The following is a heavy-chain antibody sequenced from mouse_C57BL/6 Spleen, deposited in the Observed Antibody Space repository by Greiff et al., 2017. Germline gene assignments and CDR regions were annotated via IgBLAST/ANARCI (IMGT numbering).Heavy chain of an antibody. CDR2: IAPSDSET. D-gene: IGHD2-5*01. CDR3: ARAGSNYEGWFAY. J-gene: IGHJ3*01. V-gene: IGHV1-52*01. Sequence: QVQLQQPGAELVRPGSSVKLSCKASGYTFTSYWMHWVKQRPIQGLEWIGNIAPSDSETHYNQKFKDKATLTVDKSSSTAYMQLSSLTSEDSAVYYCARAGSNYEGWFAYWGQGTLVTVSA. CDR1: GYTFTSYW.